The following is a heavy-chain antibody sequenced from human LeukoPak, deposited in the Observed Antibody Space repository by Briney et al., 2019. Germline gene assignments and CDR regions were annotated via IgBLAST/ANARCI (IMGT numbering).Heavy chain of an antibody. J-gene: IGHJ4*02. CDR2: ISTSNGNT. CDR1: GYTFTSYG. V-gene: IGHV1-18*01. CDR3: VRDNDYVPAY. D-gene: IGHD4-17*01. Sequence: GASVKVSFKASGYTFTSYGISWVRQAPGQGLEWMAWISTSNGNTNFAQKFQGRVTMTTGTSTSTAYMELRSLRSDDTAVYYCVRDNDYVPAYWGQGTLVIVSS.